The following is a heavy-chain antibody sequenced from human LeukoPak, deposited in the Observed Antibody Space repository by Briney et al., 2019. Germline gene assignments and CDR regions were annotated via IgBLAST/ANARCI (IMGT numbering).Heavy chain of an antibody. D-gene: IGHD3-10*01. J-gene: IGHJ6*03. CDR3: ARTTYGSGSYHSTYYYYSMDG. Sequence: PGGSLRLSCAASGFTVSSNYMSWVRQAPGKGLEWVSVIYSGGSTYYADSVKGRFTISRDNSKNTLDLQMNSVRAEDTAVYYCARTTYGSGSYHSTYYYYSMDGGGKGTTVTISS. CDR2: IYSGGST. CDR1: GFTVSSNY. V-gene: IGHV3-66*01.